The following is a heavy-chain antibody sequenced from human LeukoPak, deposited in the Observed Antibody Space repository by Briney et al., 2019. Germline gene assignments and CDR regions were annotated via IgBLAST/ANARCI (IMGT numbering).Heavy chain of an antibody. Sequence: GRSVRLSCAASGFTFSTYSMSWVRQAPGKGLEWVAVIRYDGTNKYYADSVRGRFTISRDNSKNTLFLQMNSLRADDTAVYYCARVKVEMATIGWLDPWGQGTLVTASS. D-gene: IGHD5-24*01. CDR2: IRYDGTNK. J-gene: IGHJ5*02. CDR3: ARVKVEMATIGWLDP. V-gene: IGHV3-33*08. CDR1: GFTFSTYS.